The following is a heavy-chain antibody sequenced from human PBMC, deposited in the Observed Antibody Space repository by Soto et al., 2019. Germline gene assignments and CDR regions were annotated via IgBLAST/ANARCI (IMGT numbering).Heavy chain of an antibody. CDR3: ARGVMYYDSSGYYSSPGY. D-gene: IGHD3-22*01. CDR1: GFTFSSYA. CDR2: ISYDGSNK. V-gene: IGHV3-30-3*01. Sequence: GGSLRLSCAASGFTFSSYAMHWVRQAPGKGLEWVAVISYDGSNKYYADSVKGRFTISRDNSKNTLYLQMNSLRAEDTAVYYCARGVMYYDSSGYYSSPGYWGQGTLVTVS. J-gene: IGHJ4*02.